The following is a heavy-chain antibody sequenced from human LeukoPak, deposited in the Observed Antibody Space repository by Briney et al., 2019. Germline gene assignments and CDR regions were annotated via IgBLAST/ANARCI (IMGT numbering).Heavy chain of an antibody. Sequence: GESLKISCKGSGYSFTSYWIVWVRQMPGKGLEWMGIIYPGDSDTRYSPSFQGQVTISADKSISTAYLQWSSLKASDTAMYYCALQGLYYDFWSGYFDYWGQGTLVTVSS. V-gene: IGHV5-51*01. CDR3: ALQGLYYDFWSGYFDY. CDR1: GYSFTSYW. CDR2: IYPGDSDT. D-gene: IGHD3-3*01. J-gene: IGHJ4*02.